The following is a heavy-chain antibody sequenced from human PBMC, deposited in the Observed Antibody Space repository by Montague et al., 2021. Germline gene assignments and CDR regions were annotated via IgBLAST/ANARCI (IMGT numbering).Heavy chain of an antibody. CDR3: ARDMNPQPPMVRGVDGTDYYYYYGMDV. CDR1: TFTFDDYA. J-gene: IGHJ6*02. D-gene: IGHD3-10*01. CDR2: ISWNGGFK. Sequence: SLRLSCAASTFTFDDYAMHWVRQGPGKGLEWVSGISWNGGFKGYADSVKGRFTISRDNAKNSLYLQMNSLRTEDTALYFCARDMNPQPPMVRGVDGTDYYYYYGMDVWGQGTTVTVSS. V-gene: IGHV3-9*01.